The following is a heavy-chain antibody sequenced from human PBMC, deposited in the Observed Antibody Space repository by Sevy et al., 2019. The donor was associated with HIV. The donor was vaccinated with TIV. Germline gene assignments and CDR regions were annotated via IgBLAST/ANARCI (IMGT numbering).Heavy chain of an antibody. CDR3: ARGENNDDFFQY. Sequence: GGSLRLSCTVAGFIFSNFAMHWVRQAPGKGLEWVAVTSYDGSHNYYADSVKDRFTVPRDNSRNILSLEMSGLRRDDRDVYYCARGENNDDFFQYWGQGTLVTVSS. J-gene: IGHJ1*01. V-gene: IGHV3-30*04. D-gene: IGHD1-1*01. CDR2: TSYDGSHN. CDR1: GFIFSNFA.